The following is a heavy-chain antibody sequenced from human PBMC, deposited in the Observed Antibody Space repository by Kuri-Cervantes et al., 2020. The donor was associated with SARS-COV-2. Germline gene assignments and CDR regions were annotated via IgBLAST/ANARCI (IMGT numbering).Heavy chain of an antibody. CDR1: GFTFSSYG. J-gene: IGHJ4*02. Sequence: GESLKISCAAFGFTFSSYGMHWVRQAPGKGLEWVAVIWYDGSNKYYADSVKGRFTISRDNSKNTLYLQMNSLRAEDTAVYYCARALYYYDSRGPIDYWGQGTLVTVSS. V-gene: IGHV3-33*01. CDR2: IWYDGSNK. D-gene: IGHD3-22*01. CDR3: ARALYYYDSRGPIDY.